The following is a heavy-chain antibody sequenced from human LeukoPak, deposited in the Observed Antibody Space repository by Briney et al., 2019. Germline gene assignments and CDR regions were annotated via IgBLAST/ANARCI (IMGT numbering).Heavy chain of an antibody. CDR3: ASTSITMIVVVITRPNNAAFDI. D-gene: IGHD3-22*01. Sequence: PSETLSLTCTVSGGSISSSSYYWGWIRQPPGEGLEWIGSIYYSGSTYYNPSLKSRVTISVDTSKNQFSLKLSSVTAADTAVYYCASTSITMIVVVITRPNNAAFDIWGQGTMVTVSS. CDR2: IYYSGST. V-gene: IGHV4-39*01. CDR1: GGSISSSSYY. J-gene: IGHJ3*02.